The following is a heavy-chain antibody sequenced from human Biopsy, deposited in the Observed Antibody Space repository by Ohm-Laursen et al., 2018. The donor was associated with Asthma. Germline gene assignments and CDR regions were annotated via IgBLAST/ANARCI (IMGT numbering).Heavy chain of an antibody. CDR2: IKKDGSEE. Sequence: SLRLSCTASGFTFNSYWMSWVRQAPGKGLEWVANIKKDGSEEYYVDSVKGRFTIPRDNAKNSLFLHMNSLRAGDSAVYYCARGGYCTSPTCPWGRYATDVWGQGTTVTVSS. CDR3: ARGGYCTSPTCPWGRYATDV. V-gene: IGHV3-7*01. CDR1: GFTFNSYW. J-gene: IGHJ6*02. D-gene: IGHD2-8*01.